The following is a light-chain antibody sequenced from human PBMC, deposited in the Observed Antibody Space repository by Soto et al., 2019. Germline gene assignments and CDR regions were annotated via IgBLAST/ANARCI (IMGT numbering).Light chain of an antibody. CDR3: CSYAGSYTFL. J-gene: IGLJ2*01. V-gene: IGLV2-11*01. CDR1: SSDVGGYNY. CDR2: DVS. Sequence: QSALTQPRSVSGSPGQSVTISCTGTSSDVGGYNYVSWYQQHPGKAPKLMSYDVSKRPSGVPDRFSGSKSGSTAALTISGLQAEDEADYYCCSYAGSYTFLFGGGTKLTVL.